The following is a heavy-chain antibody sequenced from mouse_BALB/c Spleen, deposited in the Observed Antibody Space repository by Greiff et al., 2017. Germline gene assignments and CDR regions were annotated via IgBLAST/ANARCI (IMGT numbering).Heavy chain of an antibody. CDR2: ISTYYGDA. CDR1: GYTFTDYA. J-gene: IGHJ4*01. Sequence: LQESGAELVRPGVSVKISCKGSGYTFTDYAMHWVKQSHAKSLEWIGVISTYYGDASYNQKFKGKATMTVDKSSSTAYMELARLTSEDSAIYYCARGDYNGGAMDYWGQGTSVTVSS. D-gene: IGHD1-1*02. V-gene: IGHV1S137*01. CDR3: ARGDYNGGAMDY.